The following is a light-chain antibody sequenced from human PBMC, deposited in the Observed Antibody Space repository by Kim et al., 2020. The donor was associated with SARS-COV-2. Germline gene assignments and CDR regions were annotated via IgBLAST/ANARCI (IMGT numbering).Light chain of an antibody. CDR2: DVS. CDR3: NSYTNTGTLVV. V-gene: IGLV2-14*03. J-gene: IGLJ3*02. Sequence: QSALTQSASVSGSPGQSITISCSGTSGDIGGYNFVSWYQQRPDKAPKLIIFDVSNRPSGVPNRFSGSKSGNTASLTISGLQAEDEADYWCNSYTNTGTLVVFGGGTQLTVL. CDR1: SGDIGGYNF.